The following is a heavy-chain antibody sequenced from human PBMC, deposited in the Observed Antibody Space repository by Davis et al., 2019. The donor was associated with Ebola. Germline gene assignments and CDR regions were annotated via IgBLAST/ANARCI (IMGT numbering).Heavy chain of an antibody. CDR2: ISAYNGNT. J-gene: IGHJ6*02. CDR1: GGTFSSYA. V-gene: IGHV1-18*01. CDR3: AREGYCSSTSCYWDYYYYGMDV. D-gene: IGHD2-2*01. Sequence: ASVKVSCKASGGTFSSYAISWVRQAPGQGLEWMGWISAYNGNTNYAQKLQGRVTMTTDTSTSTAYMELRSLRSDDAAVYYCAREGYCSSTSCYWDYYYYGMDVWGQGTTVTVSS.